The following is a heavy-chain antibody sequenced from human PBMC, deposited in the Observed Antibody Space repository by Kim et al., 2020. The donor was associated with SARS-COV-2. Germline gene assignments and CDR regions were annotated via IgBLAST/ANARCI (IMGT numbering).Heavy chain of an antibody. V-gene: IGHV3-64D*06. CDR2: ISSNGGST. CDR3: VKDSDGGWELENAWFDY. Sequence: GGSLRLSCSASGFTFSSYAMHWVRQAPGKGLEYVSAISSNGGSTYYADSVKGRFTISRDNSKNTLYLQMSSLRAEDTAVYYCVKDSDGGWELENAWFDYWGQGTLVTVSS. J-gene: IGHJ4*02. D-gene: IGHD1-26*01. CDR1: GFTFSSYA.